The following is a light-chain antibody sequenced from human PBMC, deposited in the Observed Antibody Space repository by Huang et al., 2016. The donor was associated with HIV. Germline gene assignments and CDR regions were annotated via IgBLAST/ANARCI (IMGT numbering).Light chain of an antibody. CDR1: QDISNY. V-gene: IGKV1-33*01. CDR3: QQYDNLPLT. J-gene: IGKJ3*01. Sequence: DIQMTPSPSSLSASVGDRVTITCQASQDISNYLNWYQQKPGKAPKLLTYDASNLETGVPSRFSGSGSGTDFTFTISSLQPEDIATYYCQQYDNLPLTFGPGTKVDIK. CDR2: DAS.